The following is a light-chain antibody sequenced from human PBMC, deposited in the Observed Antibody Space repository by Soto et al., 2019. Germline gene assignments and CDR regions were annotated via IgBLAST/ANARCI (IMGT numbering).Light chain of an antibody. CDR3: KSYAGSNTYV. V-gene: IGLV2-8*01. CDR1: KSDIGVYDF. J-gene: IGLJ1*01. Sequence: QSVLTQPPSASGFPGQSVTISCTGTKSDIGVYDFVSWYQHHPGKAPRLIIYEVVQRPSGVPDRFSGSKSGNTASLTVSGLQAADEADYFCKSYAGSNTYVFGSGTKVTV. CDR2: EVV.